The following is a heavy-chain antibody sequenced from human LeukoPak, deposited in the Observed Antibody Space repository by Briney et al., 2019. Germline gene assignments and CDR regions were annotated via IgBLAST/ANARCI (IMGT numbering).Heavy chain of an antibody. CDR1: GFPFHNYL. CDR3: ARGLYGSGRRSLMAH. V-gene: IGHV3-7*01. Sequence: GGSLRLSCAASGFPFHNYLMTWVRQAPGKGLEWVANINQDENEKYYLDSVKGRFTISRDNAETSLFLQMTSLRVEDTAIYYCARGLYGSGRRSLMAHWGPGTLVAVSS. J-gene: IGHJ4*02. D-gene: IGHD3-10*01. CDR2: INQDENEK.